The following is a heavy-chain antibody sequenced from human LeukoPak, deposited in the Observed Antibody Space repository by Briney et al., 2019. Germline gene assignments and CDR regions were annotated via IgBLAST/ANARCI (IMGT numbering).Heavy chain of an antibody. V-gene: IGHV4-59*01. CDR2: IYYSGST. CDR1: GGSISSYY. Sequence: PSETLSLTCTVSGGSISSYYWSWIRQPPGKGLEWMGYIYYSGSTNYNPSLKSRVTISVDTSKNQFSLKLSSVTAADTAVYYCARVFGYSGYADYWGQGTLVTVSS. D-gene: IGHD5-12*01. J-gene: IGHJ4*02. CDR3: ARVFGYSGYADY.